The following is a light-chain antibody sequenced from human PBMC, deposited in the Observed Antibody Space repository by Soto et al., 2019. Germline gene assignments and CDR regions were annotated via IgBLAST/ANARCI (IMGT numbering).Light chain of an antibody. V-gene: IGLV2-23*01. Sequence: QSALTQPASVSGSPGQSITISCTGTSSDVGSYYLVSWYQQHPGKAPKLMIYGGSKRPSGVSNRFSGSKSGNTASLTISGLQAEDEADYYCCSYAGGSTLYVFGTGTKLTVL. CDR1: SSDVGSYYL. CDR2: GGS. J-gene: IGLJ1*01. CDR3: CSYAGGSTLYV.